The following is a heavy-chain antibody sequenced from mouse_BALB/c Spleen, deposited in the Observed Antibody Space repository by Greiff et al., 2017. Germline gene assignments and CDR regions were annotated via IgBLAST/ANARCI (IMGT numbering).Heavy chain of an antibody. D-gene: IGHD2-4*01. CDR3: ARHGSGSTMITTREFAY. CDR1: GFAFSSYD. CDR2: ISSGGGST. J-gene: IGHJ3*01. V-gene: IGHV5-12-1*01. Sequence: EVQLQESGGGLVKPGGSLKLSCAASGFAFSSYDMSWVRQTPEKRLEWVAYISSGGGSTYYPDTVKGRFTISRDNAKNTLYLQMSSLKSEDTAMYYCARHGSGSTMITTREFAYWGQGTLVTVSA.